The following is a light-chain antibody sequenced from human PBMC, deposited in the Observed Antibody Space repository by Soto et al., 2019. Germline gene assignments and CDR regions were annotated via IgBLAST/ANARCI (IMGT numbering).Light chain of an antibody. CDR3: SSYTNSIGI. CDR1: SSDVGDYNY. CDR2: EVS. J-gene: IGLJ2*01. V-gene: IGLV2-14*01. Sequence: QSALTQPASVSGSPGQSITISCTGTSSDVGDYNYVSWYQQHPGKAPKLIIYEVSNRPSGVSDRFSGSKSGNTASLTISGLQAEDEADYYCSSYTNSIGIFGGGTQLTVL.